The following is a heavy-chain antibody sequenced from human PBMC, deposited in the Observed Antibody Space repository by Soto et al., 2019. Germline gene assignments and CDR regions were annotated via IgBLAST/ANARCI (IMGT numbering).Heavy chain of an antibody. V-gene: IGHV3-7*05. CDR3: ARWAAAGRYYYYYYGMDV. CDR2: IKQDGSEK. CDR1: GFTCSSYW. J-gene: IGHJ6*02. Sequence: GGSLRLSCAASGFTCSSYWMSWVRKAPGKGLEWVANIKQDGSEKYYVDSVKGRFTISRDNAKNSLYLQMNSLRAEDTAVYYCARWAAAGRYYYYYYGMDVWGQGTTVTVSS. D-gene: IGHD6-13*01.